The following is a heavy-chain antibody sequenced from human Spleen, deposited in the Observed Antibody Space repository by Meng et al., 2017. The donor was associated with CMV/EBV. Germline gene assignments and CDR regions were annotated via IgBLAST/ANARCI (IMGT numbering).Heavy chain of an antibody. V-gene: IGHV4-61*01. J-gene: IGHJ5*02. CDR2: IYYSGST. CDR3: ARQSDKGAWFDP. CDR1: GGSVSSGSYY. Sequence: SETLSLTCTVSGGSVSSGSYYWSWIRQPPGKGLEWIGYIYYSGSTNYNPSLKSRVTISVDTSKNQFSLKLSSVTAADTAVYYCARQSDKGAWFDPWGQGTLVTVSS.